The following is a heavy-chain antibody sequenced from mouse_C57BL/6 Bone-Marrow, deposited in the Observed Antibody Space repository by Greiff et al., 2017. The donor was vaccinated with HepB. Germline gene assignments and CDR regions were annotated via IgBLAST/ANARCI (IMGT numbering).Heavy chain of an antibody. V-gene: IGHV8-12*01. J-gene: IGHJ4*01. CDR2: IYWDDDK. CDR1: GFSLSTSGMG. CDR3: ARRPWYYGSSLYAMDY. D-gene: IGHD1-1*01. Sequence: QVTLKESGPGILQSSQTLSLTCSFSGFSLSTSGMGVSWIRQPSGKGLEWLAHIYWDDDKRYNPSLKSRLTISKDTSRNQVFLKITSVDTADTATYYCARRPWYYGSSLYAMDYWGQGTSVTVSS.